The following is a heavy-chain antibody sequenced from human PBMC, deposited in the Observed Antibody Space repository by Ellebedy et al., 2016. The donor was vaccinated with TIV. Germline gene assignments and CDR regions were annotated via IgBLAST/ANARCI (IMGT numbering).Heavy chain of an antibody. V-gene: IGHV1-2*06. CDR3: ARAYYYDSIAYYFDS. CDR2: INPNSGDT. J-gene: IGHJ4*02. D-gene: IGHD3-22*01. Sequence: QGLEWMGRINPNSGDTTYAQKFLGRVTLTRDTSISTAYMGLSRLRSDDTAIYYCARAYYYDSIAYYFDSWGQGTLVTVSS.